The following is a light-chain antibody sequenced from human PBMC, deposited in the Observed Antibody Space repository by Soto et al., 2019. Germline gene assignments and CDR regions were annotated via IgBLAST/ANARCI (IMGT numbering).Light chain of an antibody. CDR2: GAS. J-gene: IGKJ5*01. V-gene: IGKV3-20*01. Sequence: EIVLTQSPGTLSLSPGERATLSCRASQSVSSSDLAWYQQKPGQAPRLLIYGASSRATGIPDRFSGSGSGTDFNLTISRLEHEDFAVYYCQQSGSSPITFGQGPRLELK. CDR3: QQSGSSPIT. CDR1: QSVSSSD.